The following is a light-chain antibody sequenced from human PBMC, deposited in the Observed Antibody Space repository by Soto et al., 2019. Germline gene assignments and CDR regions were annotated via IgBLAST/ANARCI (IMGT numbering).Light chain of an antibody. CDR3: AAWDDSLNCPRYV. J-gene: IGLJ1*01. V-gene: IGLV1-44*01. Sequence: QSVLTQPPSASGTPGQRVTISCSGSSSNIGSNTVNWYQQLPGTAPKLLIYSNNQRPSGVPDRFSGSKSGTSASLAISGLQSEDEADYYCAAWDDSLNCPRYVFGTGTQVTV. CDR1: SSNIGSNT. CDR2: SNN.